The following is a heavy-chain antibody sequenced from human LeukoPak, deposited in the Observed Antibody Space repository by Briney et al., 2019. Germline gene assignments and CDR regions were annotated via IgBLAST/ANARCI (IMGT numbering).Heavy chain of an antibody. D-gene: IGHD1-26*01. V-gene: IGHV4-39*01. J-gene: IGHJ4*02. CDR1: GGSISSSSYY. Sequence: YPSETLSLTCTVSGGSISSSSYYWGWIRQPPGKGLEWIGSIYYSGSTYYNPSLKSRVTISVDTSKNQFSLKLSSVTAADTAVYYCASKPVGATPYSDYWGQGTLVTVSS. CDR2: IYYSGST. CDR3: ASKPVGATPYSDY.